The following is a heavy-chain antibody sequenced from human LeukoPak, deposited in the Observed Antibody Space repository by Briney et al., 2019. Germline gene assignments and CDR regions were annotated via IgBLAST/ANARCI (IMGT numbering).Heavy chain of an antibody. CDR2: IYTSGST. CDR3: ANSRLQFLEWLLTFDY. Sequence: PSQTLSLTCTVSGGSISSGSYYWSWIRQPAGKGLEWIGRIYTSGSTNYNPSLKSRVTISVDTSKNQFSLKLSSVTAADTAVYYCANSRLQFLEWLLTFDYWGQGTLVTVYS. CDR1: GGSISSGSYY. J-gene: IGHJ4*02. D-gene: IGHD3-3*01. V-gene: IGHV4-61*02.